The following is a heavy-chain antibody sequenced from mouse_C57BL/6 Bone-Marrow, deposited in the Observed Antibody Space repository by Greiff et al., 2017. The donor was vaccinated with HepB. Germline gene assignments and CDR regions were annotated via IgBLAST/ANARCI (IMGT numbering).Heavy chain of an antibody. V-gene: IGHV1-5*01. CDR3: TNYYGSSDY. Sequence: QSGTVLARPGASVKMSCKTSGYTFTSYWLHWGKQRPGQGLEWRGAFYPGNSDTSYNQKFKGKAKLTAVTSASAAYMELSSLTNEDSAAYYCTNYYGSSDYWGQGTTLTVSS. CDR2: FYPGNSDT. J-gene: IGHJ2*01. CDR1: GYTFTSYW. D-gene: IGHD1-1*01.